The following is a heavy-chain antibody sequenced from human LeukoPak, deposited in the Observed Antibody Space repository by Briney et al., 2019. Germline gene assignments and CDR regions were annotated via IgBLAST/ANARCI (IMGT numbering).Heavy chain of an antibody. CDR1: GFTFSSYW. J-gene: IGHJ4*02. CDR3: ATVAGYYNWNYDY. V-gene: IGHV3-7*01. Sequence: GGSLRLSCAASGFTFSSYWMSWVRQAPGKGLEWVANIKQDGSEKYYVDSVKGRFTISRDNAKNSLYVQMNSLRAEDTAVYYCATVAGYYNWNYDYWGQGTLVTVSS. CDR2: IKQDGSEK. D-gene: IGHD3-9*01.